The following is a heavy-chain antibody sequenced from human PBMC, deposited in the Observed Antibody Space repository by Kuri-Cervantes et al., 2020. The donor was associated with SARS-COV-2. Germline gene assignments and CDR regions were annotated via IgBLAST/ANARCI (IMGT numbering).Heavy chain of an antibody. J-gene: IGHJ6*04. CDR1: GGSISSYY. CDR2: IYYSGST. Sequence: ESLKISCTVSGGSISSYYWSWIRQPPGKGLEWIGYIYYSGSTNYNPSLKSRVTISVDTSKNQFSLKLSSVTAADTAVYYCARQMDVWGKGTTVTVSS. CDR3: ARQMDV. V-gene: IGHV4-59*08.